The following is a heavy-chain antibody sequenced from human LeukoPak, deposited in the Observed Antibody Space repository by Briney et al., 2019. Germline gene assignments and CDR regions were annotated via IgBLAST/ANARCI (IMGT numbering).Heavy chain of an antibody. D-gene: IGHD5-18*01. CDR1: GGSISSGGYS. J-gene: IGHJ4*02. Sequence: SETLSLTCAVSGGSISSGGYSWSWIRQPPGKGLEWIGYIYHSGSTYYNPSLKSRVTISVDRSKNQFSLKLSSVTAADTAVYYCARHGERGYSYGHDYWGQGTLVTVSS. V-gene: IGHV4-30-2*01. CDR2: IYHSGST. CDR3: ARHGERGYSYGHDY.